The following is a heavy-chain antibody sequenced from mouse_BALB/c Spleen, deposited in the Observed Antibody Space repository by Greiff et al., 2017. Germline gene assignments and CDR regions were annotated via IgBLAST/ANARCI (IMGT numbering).Heavy chain of an antibody. CDR1: GFTFSSYA. CDR3: ARLLQRAMDY. D-gene: IGHD1-1*01. V-gene: IGHV5-6-5*01. Sequence: DVKLVESGGGLVKPGGSLKLSCAASGFTFSSYAMSWVRQTPEKRLEWVASISSGGSTYYPDSVKGRFTISRDNARNILYLQMSSLRSEDTAMYYCARLLQRAMDYWGQGTSVTVSS. J-gene: IGHJ4*01. CDR2: ISSGGST.